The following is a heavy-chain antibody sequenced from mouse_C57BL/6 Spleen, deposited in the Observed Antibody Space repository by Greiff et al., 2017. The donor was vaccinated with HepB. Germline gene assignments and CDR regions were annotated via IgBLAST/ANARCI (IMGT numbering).Heavy chain of an antibody. J-gene: IGHJ1*03. CDR2: INPNNGGT. Sequence: VQLQQSGPELVKPGASVKISCKASGYTFTDYYMNWVKQSHGKSLEWIGDINPNNGGTSYNQKFKGKATLTVDKSSSTAYMELRSLTSEDSAVYYCAELGRGYFDVWGTGTTVTVSS. D-gene: IGHD4-1*01. V-gene: IGHV1-26*01. CDR1: GYTFTDYY. CDR3: AELGRGYFDV.